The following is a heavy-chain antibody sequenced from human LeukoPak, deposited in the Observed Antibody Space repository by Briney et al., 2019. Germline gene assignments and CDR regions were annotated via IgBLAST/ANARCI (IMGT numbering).Heavy chain of an antibody. CDR1: GGSFSGYY. J-gene: IGHJ4*02. D-gene: IGHD6-13*01. CDR3: ARSGYSSSWYGY. Sequence: SETLSLTCAVYGGSFSGYYWSWIRQPPGKGLEWIGEINHSGSTNYNPSLKSRVTISVDTSKNQFSLKLSSVTAADTAVYYCARSGYSSSWYGYWGQGTLVTVSS. V-gene: IGHV4-34*01. CDR2: INHSGST.